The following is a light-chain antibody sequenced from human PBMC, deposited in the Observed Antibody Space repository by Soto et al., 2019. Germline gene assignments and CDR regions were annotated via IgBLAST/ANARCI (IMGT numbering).Light chain of an antibody. V-gene: IGLV2-14*01. CDR3: SSYTSSSTLV. CDR1: SSDVGGYNY. CDR2: EVS. J-gene: IGLJ2*01. Sequence: QSALTQPASVSGSPGQSITISCTGTSSDVGGYNYVSWYQQHPGKAPKLMISEVSNRPSGVSNRFSGSKSGNTASLTISGLQAEDEADYYCSSYTSSSTLVFGGGTKPPS.